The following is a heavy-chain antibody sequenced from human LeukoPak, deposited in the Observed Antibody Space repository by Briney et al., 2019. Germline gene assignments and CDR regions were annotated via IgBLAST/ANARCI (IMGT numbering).Heavy chain of an antibody. CDR2: IKPNGGVT. D-gene: IGHD6-6*01. V-gene: IGHV1-2*02. J-gene: IGHJ4*02. CDR3: ARDSVRIFDF. Sequence: ASVKVSCKASGYTFTGYYMHWVRQAPGQGLEWMGWIKPNGGVTNYAQKFQGRVTVTRDTSISTVYMELSSLRSDDTAVYYCARDSVRIFDFWGQGTLVTVSS. CDR1: GYTFTGYY.